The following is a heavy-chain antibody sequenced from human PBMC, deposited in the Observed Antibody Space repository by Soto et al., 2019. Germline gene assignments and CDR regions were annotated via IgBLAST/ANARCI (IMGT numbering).Heavy chain of an antibody. CDR2: IKQDGSEK. J-gene: IGHJ4*02. CDR3: ATYYDILTGYDY. V-gene: IGHV3-7*03. D-gene: IGHD3-9*01. CDR1: GFTFSSYL. Sequence: GGSLRLSCAASGFTFSSYLMSWVRQAPGKGLEWVANIKQDGSEKYYVDSVKGRFTISRDNAKNSLYLQMNSLRAEDTAVYYCATYYDILTGYDYWGQGTLVTVSS.